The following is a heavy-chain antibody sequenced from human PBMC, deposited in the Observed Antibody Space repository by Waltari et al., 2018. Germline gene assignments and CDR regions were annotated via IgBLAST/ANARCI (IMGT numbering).Heavy chain of an antibody. CDR1: GYSISSGYY. D-gene: IGHD7-27*01. CDR3: ARDHWGSLDY. CDR2: IYHSGNT. Sequence: QVQLQESGPGLVKPSETLSLTCAVSGYSISSGYYWGWIRQPPGKGLEWIGTIYHSGNTYYNPSLKSRVTISVDTSENQFSLDLNSLTAADTAMYYCARDHWGSLDYWGQGILVTVSS. J-gene: IGHJ4*02. V-gene: IGHV4-38-2*02.